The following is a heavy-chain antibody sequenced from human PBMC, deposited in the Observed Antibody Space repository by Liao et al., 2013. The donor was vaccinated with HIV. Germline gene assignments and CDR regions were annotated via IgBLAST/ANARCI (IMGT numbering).Heavy chain of an antibody. Sequence: QVQLQQWGAGLLKPSETLSLTCAVYGGSFSGYYWSWIRQPPGKGLEWIGEINHSGSTNYNPSLKSRVTMSVDTSKNQFSLKLSSVTAADTAVYYCASRDGYNFDYWGQGTLVTVSS. D-gene: IGHD5-24*01. CDR3: ASRDGYNFDY. J-gene: IGHJ4*02. CDR2: INHSGST. V-gene: IGHV4-34*01. CDR1: GGSFSGYY.